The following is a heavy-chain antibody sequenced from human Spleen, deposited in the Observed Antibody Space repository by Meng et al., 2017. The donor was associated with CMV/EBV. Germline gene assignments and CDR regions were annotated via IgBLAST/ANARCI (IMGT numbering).Heavy chain of an antibody. CDR3: VTASPSGSYFVY. V-gene: IGHV3-74*01. J-gene: IGHJ4*02. Sequence: SCAASGFTFSNHWMHWVRQVPGKGLEWVSRINSEGTTTSYADSVKDRFTISRDNGKNTVYLQMNSLRAEDTAVFYCVTASPSGSYFVYWGQGTLVTVSS. D-gene: IGHD1-26*01. CDR2: INSEGTTT. CDR1: GFTFSNHW.